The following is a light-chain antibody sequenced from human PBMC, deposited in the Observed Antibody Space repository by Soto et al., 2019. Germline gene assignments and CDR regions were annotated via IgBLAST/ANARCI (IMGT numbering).Light chain of an antibody. CDR3: QQSYSTLPYT. V-gene: IGKV1-39*01. Sequence: DIQMTQSPSSLSASVGDRVTITCRASQSISSYLNWYQQNPGKAPKLLIYAASSLQSRVPSRFSGSGSGTDFTLTISSLQPEDFATYYCQQSYSTLPYTFGQGTKLEIK. CDR1: QSISSY. J-gene: IGKJ2*01. CDR2: AAS.